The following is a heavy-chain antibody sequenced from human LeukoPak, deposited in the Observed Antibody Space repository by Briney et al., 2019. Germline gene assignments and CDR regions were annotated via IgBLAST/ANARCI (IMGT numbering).Heavy chain of an antibody. J-gene: IGHJ6*03. Sequence: GASVKVSCKASGYTFTSYDINWVRQATGQGLEWMGWMNSNSGDTGYAEKFQSSITMTRNTSISTAWMELSSLRSEDTAVYYCARGLLAHYYYYMDVWGKGTTVTVSS. CDR3: ARGLLAHYYYYMDV. V-gene: IGHV1-8*01. CDR1: GYTFTSYD. CDR2: MNSNSGDT.